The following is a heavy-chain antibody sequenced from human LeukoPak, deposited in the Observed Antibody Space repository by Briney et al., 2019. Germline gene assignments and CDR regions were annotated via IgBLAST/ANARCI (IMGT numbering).Heavy chain of an antibody. CDR3: TRGDRSYLPYYFDY. CDR2: IRSKAYGGTT. J-gene: IGHJ4*02. D-gene: IGHD3-16*02. Sequence: GGSLRLSCTASGFTFGDYAMSWFRQAPGKGLEWVGFIRSKAYGGTTEYAASVKGRFTISRDDSKSIAYLQMNSLKAEDTAVYYCTRGDRSYLPYYFDYWGQGTLVTVSS. CDR1: GFTFGDYA. V-gene: IGHV3-49*03.